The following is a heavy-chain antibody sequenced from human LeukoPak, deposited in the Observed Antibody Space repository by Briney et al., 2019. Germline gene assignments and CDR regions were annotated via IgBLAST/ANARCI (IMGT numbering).Heavy chain of an antibody. D-gene: IGHD3-16*02. CDR1: GFTFSNYA. CDR2: ISDNGNYK. V-gene: IGHV3-30-3*01. CDR3: AKGDGSFVMDF. J-gene: IGHJ4*02. Sequence: ERSLRLSCAASGFTFSNYAMHWVRLAPGKGLEWVTIISDNGNYKYYADSVEGRFTISRDNSKNTLYLQMNSLRAEDTAVYYCAKGDGSFVMDFWGQGTLVTVSS.